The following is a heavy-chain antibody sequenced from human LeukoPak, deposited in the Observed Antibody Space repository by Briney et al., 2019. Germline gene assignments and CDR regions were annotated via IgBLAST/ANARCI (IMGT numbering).Heavy chain of an antibody. D-gene: IGHD2-15*01. V-gene: IGHV3-21*01. CDR2: ISSSSGYI. CDR3: ARVVVVAATKYLDY. CDR1: GFTFSSYS. Sequence: PGGSLRLSCAVSGFTFSSYSGTWVRQAPGKGLEWVSSISSSSGYIYYADSVKGRFTISRDNAKNSLYLQMNSLRAEDTAVYYCARVVVVAATKYLDYWGQGTLVTVSS. J-gene: IGHJ4*02.